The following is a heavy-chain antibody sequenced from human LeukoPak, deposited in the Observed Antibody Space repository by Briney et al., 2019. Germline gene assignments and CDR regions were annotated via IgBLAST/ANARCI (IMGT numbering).Heavy chain of an antibody. CDR3: AKGPPPSQFYYYLDV. J-gene: IGHJ6*03. CDR1: GFTFDNFA. Sequence: GGSLRLSCAASGFTFDNFAMHWVRQAPGKGLEWVSGITWNSRVKTYTPSVKGRFTISRDNSKNTLYLEVNSLRAEDTAVYYCAKGPPPSQFYYYLDVWGKGTTVTVSS. V-gene: IGHV3-9*01. CDR2: ITWNSRVK.